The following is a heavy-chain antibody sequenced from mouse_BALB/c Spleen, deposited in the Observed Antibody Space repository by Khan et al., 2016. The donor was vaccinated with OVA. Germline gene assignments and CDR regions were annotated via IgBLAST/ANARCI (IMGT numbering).Heavy chain of an antibody. CDR1: GYTFTSYV. J-gene: IGHJ4*01. V-gene: IGHV1S136*01. CDR3: ARSTYYGNPYAMDY. CDR2: INPYNDGT. D-gene: IGHD2-10*01. Sequence: VQLKQSGPKLVKPGASVKMSCKASGYTFTSYVMHWVKQKPGQGLEWIGYINPYNDGTKYNEKFKGKATLTSDKSSGTSCMELSSLTSEDSAVYFCARSTYYGNPYAMDYWGQGTSVTVSS.